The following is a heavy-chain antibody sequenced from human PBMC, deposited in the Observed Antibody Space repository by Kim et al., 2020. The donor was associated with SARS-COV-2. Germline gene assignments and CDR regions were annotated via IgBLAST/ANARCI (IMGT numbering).Heavy chain of an antibody. D-gene: IGHD1-26*01. J-gene: IGHJ3*01. CDR2: GGT. V-gene: IGHV4-30-2*04. CDR3: ASYSGSYWV. Sequence: GGTYHHPSLKIRVHISVDTPKTQFSLKLSSVTAADTAVYYCASYSGSYWVWGQGTMVTVSS.